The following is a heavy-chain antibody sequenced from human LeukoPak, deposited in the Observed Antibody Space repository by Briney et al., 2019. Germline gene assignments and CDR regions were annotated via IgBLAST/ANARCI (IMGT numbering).Heavy chain of an antibody. D-gene: IGHD2-15*01. CDR1: GGSISSYY. J-gene: IGHJ6*03. V-gene: IGHV4-4*07. CDR2: IYSTGSA. Sequence: PSETLSLTCTVSGGSISSYYWSWIRQPAGKGLEWIGRIYSTGSANYNPSLKSRVTMSVDTSKNQFSLKLSSVTAADTAVYYCARGNPTLGYCSGGSCYSARVRYCYCMDVWGKGTTVTVSS. CDR3: ARGNPTLGYCSGGSCYSARVRYCYCMDV.